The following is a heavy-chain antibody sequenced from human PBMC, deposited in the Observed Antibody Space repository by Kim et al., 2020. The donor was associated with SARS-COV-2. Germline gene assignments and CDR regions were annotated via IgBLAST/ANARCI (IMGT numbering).Heavy chain of an antibody. J-gene: IGHJ4*02. CDR2: IHPTSHDT. CDR3: TGEDF. CDR1: GYTFTGYY. Sequence: ASVKVSCKASGYTFTGYYLHWMRQAPGQGLEWVGWIHPTSHDTAFAQKFQGRVALTRDTSISTVYMELSRLTSDDTAVYYCTGEDFWGQGTLVTVAS. V-gene: IGHV1-2*02.